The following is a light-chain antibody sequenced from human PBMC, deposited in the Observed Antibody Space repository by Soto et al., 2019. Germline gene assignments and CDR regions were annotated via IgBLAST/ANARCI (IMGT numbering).Light chain of an antibody. CDR2: WAS. V-gene: IGKV4-1*01. CDR1: QTILYNSKNKNY. Sequence: DIVMTQSPDSLAVSLGERATINCKSSQTILYNSKNKNYLAWYQQKPGQPPKLLIYWASTRESGVPDRFSGSGSGTDFTLTISSLQAEDVAVYYCHQYYGNPSFGQGTKLEIK. J-gene: IGKJ2*01. CDR3: HQYYGNPS.